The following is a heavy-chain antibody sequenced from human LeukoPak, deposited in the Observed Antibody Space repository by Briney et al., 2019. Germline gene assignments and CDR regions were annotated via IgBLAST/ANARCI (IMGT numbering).Heavy chain of an antibody. CDR1: GGSFSGYY. CDR3: AGGRTVRGYNYVIYYSYYMDV. CDR2: INHSGST. V-gene: IGHV4-34*01. Sequence: PSETLSLTCAVYGGSFSGYYWSWIRQPPGKGLEWIGEINHSGSTNYNPSLKSRVTISVDTSKKQFSLKLRSVTAADTAVYYCAGGRTVRGYNYVIYYSYYMDVWGKGTTVTV. D-gene: IGHD5-18*01. J-gene: IGHJ6*03.